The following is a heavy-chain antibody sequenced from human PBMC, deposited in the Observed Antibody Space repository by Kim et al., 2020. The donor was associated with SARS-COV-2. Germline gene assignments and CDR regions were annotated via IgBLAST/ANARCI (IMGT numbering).Heavy chain of an antibody. J-gene: IGHJ6*02. V-gene: IGHV3-72*01. D-gene: IGHD3-10*01. CDR3: RSGSPYYYGRDV. CDR2: SRNEANRYTT. CDR1: GFTFNEHY. Sequence: GGSLRLSCATSGFTFNEHYIDWVRQAPGRGLEWVGRSRNEANRYTTEYDASVKGRFTISRDHSKDSLLLQMNSLKTEDTAVYYCRSGSPYYYGRDVWGQGNTVTVS.